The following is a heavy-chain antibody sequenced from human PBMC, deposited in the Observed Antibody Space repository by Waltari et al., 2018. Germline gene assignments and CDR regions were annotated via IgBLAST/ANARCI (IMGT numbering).Heavy chain of an antibody. CDR1: GFRFRLYG. D-gene: IGHD1-26*01. J-gene: IGHJ3*01. Sequence: EANLAESGGGLVQPGGSLRLYCPASGFRFRLYGLSGVRQAPGKGLEWVSAISGSGADTFYADSVKDRFVISRDNSKNTVFLEMNSLRAEDTALYYCAKDPPGSYYEGFDEWGQGTMVTVSS. V-gene: IGHV3-23*04. CDR2: ISGSGADT. CDR3: AKDPPGSYYEGFDE.